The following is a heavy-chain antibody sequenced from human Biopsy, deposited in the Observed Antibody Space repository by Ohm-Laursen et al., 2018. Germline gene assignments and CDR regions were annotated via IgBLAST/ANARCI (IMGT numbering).Heavy chain of an antibody. CDR3: ARDRMTDVFGGPTRTDVFDS. V-gene: IGHV1-2*02. Sequence: ASVKVSCKASGYTFTDYYIHWVRQSPGQGLEWMGWINPNSGATNSAQKFRDRVTLTRDTSISAVYIDLRRLEPDDAAIYYCARDRMTDVFGGPTRTDVFDSWGQGTPVTVSS. CDR1: GYTFTDYY. CDR2: INPNSGAT. J-gene: IGHJ4*02. D-gene: IGHD3-10*01.